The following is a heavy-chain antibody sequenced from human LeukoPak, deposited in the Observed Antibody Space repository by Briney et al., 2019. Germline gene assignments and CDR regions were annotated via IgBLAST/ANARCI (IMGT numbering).Heavy chain of an antibody. J-gene: IGHJ5*02. Sequence: ASVKVSCKASGYTFTSYGISWVRQAPGQGLKWMGWISAYNGNTNYAQKLQGRVTMTTDTSTSTAYMELRSLRSDDTAVYYCARWSAYYYDSSGYYSDWFDPWGQGTLVTVSS. CDR1: GYTFTSYG. CDR3: ARWSAYYYDSSGYYSDWFDP. V-gene: IGHV1-18*01. CDR2: ISAYNGNT. D-gene: IGHD3-22*01.